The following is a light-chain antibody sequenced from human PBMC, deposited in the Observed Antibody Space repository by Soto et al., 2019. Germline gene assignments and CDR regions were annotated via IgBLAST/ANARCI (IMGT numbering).Light chain of an antibody. CDR3: QTWGTGIQWV. V-gene: IGLV4-69*01. CDR2: LNSDGSH. J-gene: IGLJ3*02. Sequence: QLVLTQPPSASASLGASVKLTCTLSSGHSNYAIAWHQQQPEKGPRYLMKLNSDGSHSKGDGIPNRFSGSSSGAERYLTISGLQSEDEADYYCQTWGTGIQWVFGGGTKLTVL. CDR1: SGHSNYA.